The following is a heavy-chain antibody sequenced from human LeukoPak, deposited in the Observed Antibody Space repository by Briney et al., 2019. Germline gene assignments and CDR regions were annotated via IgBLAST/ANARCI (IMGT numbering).Heavy chain of an antibody. CDR1: GYSISSGYY. CDR3: ARDDSSGWVGVGYFDY. CDR2: IYHSGST. J-gene: IGHJ4*02. Sequence: SETLSLTCAVSGYSISSGYYWGWIRQPPGKRLGWIGSIYHSGSTYYNPSLKSRVTISVDTSKNQFSLKLSSVTAADTAVYYCARDDSSGWVGVGYFDYWGQGTLVTVSS. D-gene: IGHD6-19*01. V-gene: IGHV4-38-2*02.